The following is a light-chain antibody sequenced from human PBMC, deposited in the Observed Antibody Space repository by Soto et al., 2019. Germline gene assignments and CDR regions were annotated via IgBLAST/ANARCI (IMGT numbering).Light chain of an antibody. Sequence: QSALTQPASVSGSPGQSITISCTGTSSDIGAYDYVSWYQHRPGKAPKLMIYDVSHRPSGISNRFSGSKSGNTASLTVSGLQAEDEADYYCSSYGGVSAPVRFGGGTKLTVL. CDR3: SSYGGVSAPVR. CDR2: DVS. J-gene: IGLJ3*02. CDR1: SSDIGAYDY. V-gene: IGLV2-14*03.